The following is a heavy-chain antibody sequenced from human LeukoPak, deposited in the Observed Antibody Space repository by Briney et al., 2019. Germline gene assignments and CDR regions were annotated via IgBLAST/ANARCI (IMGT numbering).Heavy chain of an antibody. J-gene: IGHJ4*02. V-gene: IGHV4-59*08. CDR1: GGSMSSYY. CDR2: IYYTGST. Sequence: SETLSLTCTVSGGSMSSYYWGWIRQPPGKGLEWIGYIYYTGSTNYNPSLKSRVTMFVDMSKNQFSLRLSSVTAADTAVYYCARHRAYSSSSPFDYWGQGTLVTVSS. CDR3: ARHRAYSSSSPFDY. D-gene: IGHD6-6*01.